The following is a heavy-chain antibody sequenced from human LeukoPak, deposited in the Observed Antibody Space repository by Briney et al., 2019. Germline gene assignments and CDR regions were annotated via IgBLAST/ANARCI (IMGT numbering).Heavy chain of an antibody. V-gene: IGHV1-24*01. J-gene: IGHJ3*02. CDR3: ATVKGYCSGGSCYRFDAFDI. CDR1: GYTLTELS. D-gene: IGHD2-15*01. Sequence: ASVKASCKVSGYTLTELSMHWVRQAPGKGLEWMGGFDPEDGETIYAQKFQGRVTMTEDTSTDTAYMELSSLRSEDTAVYYCATVKGYCSGGSCYRFDAFDIWGQGTMVTVSS. CDR2: FDPEDGET.